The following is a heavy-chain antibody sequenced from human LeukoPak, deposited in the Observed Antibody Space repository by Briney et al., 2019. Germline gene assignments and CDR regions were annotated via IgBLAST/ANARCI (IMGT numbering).Heavy chain of an antibody. J-gene: IGHJ4*02. Sequence: GGSLRLSCAASGFTFDDYAMHWVRQAPGKGLEWVSLISGGGGSTYYADSVKGRFTISRDNSKNSLYLQMNSLRTEDTALYYCAKDTQLYDSSGYYRYWGQGTLVTVSS. CDR1: GFTFDDYA. V-gene: IGHV3-43*02. CDR2: ISGGGGST. D-gene: IGHD3-22*01. CDR3: AKDTQLYDSSGYYRY.